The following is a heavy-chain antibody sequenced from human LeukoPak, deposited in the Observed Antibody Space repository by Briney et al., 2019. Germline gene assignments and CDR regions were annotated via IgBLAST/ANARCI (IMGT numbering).Heavy chain of an antibody. J-gene: IGHJ4*02. CDR1: GGSISSGSYY. Sequence: SQTLSLTCTVSGGSISSGSYYWSWIRQPAGKGLEWIGRIYTSGSTNYNPSLKSRVTISVDTSKNQFSLKLSSVTAADTAVYYCARSPYYYDSSGYSPSHPFDYWGQGTLVTVSS. CDR2: IYTSGST. D-gene: IGHD3-22*01. CDR3: ARSPYYYDSSGYSPSHPFDY. V-gene: IGHV4-61*02.